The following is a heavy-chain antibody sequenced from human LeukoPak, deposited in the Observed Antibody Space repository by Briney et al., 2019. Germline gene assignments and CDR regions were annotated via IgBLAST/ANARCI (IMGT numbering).Heavy chain of an antibody. CDR1: AYTFTSYY. J-gene: IGHJ5*02. V-gene: IGHV1-46*01. Sequence: ASVKVSCKASAYTFTSYYIHWVRQAPGQGLEWMGLINPSGGSTNYAQKFQGRVTMTRDTSTSTVYMELSSLRSEDTAVYYCAREGAYGSGSYLLGWFDPWGQGTLVTVSS. CDR2: INPSGGST. CDR3: AREGAYGSGSYLLGWFDP. D-gene: IGHD3-10*01.